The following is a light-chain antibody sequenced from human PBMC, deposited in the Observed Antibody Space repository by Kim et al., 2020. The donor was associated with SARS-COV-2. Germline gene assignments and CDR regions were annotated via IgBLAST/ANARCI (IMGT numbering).Light chain of an antibody. Sequence: ASGKTARITCGGNNIGSKSVPWYQQKPGQAPVLVIYYDSDRPSGIPERFSGSNSGNTATLTISRVEAGDEADYYCQVWDSSSDHRVFGGGTQLTVL. J-gene: IGLJ3*02. V-gene: IGLV3-21*04. CDR2: YDS. CDR1: NIGSKS. CDR3: QVWDSSSDHRV.